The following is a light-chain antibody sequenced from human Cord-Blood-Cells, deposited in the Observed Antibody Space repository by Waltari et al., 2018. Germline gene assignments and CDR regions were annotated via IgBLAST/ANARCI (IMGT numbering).Light chain of an antibody. CDR1: SLRTYY. J-gene: IGLJ3*02. CDR2: GKN. CDR3: NSRDSSGNHWV. Sequence: SSELTQDPAVSVALGQTVRITCQGESLRTYYASCYQQKPGQAPVLVIYGKNNRPSGIPDRFSGSSSGNTASLTITGAQAEDEADYYCNSRDSSGNHWVFGGGTKLTVL. V-gene: IGLV3-19*01.